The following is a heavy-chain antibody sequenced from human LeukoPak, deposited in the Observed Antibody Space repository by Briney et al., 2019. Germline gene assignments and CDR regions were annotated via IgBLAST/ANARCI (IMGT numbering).Heavy chain of an antibody. V-gene: IGHV3-66*01. CDR2: IYDVGTT. CDR3: VRDRGSYRPIDS. D-gene: IGHD1-26*01. CDR1: GFTFNTNY. Sequence: GRSLRLSCAASGFTFNTNYMTWVRQTPEKEPEWVSAIYDVGTTYYADSVKGRFTISRDNSKNTVYLQMNSLRVDDTAIYYCVRDRGSYRPIDSWGQGTPVTVS. J-gene: IGHJ4*02.